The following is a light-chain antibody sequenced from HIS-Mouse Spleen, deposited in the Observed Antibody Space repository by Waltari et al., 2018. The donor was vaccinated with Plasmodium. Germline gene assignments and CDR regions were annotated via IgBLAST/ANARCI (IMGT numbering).Light chain of an antibody. CDR1: LLAKTY. CDR2: KDS. J-gene: IGLJ2*01. V-gene: IGLV3-27*01. Sequence: SSALTQPSSVPVSPGQTARITCSGHLLAKTYARWFQQKPGQAPVLVIYKDSERPSGIPERFSGSSSGTTVTLTISGAQVEDEADYYCYSAADNNQGVFGGGTKLTVL. CDR3: YSAADNNQGV.